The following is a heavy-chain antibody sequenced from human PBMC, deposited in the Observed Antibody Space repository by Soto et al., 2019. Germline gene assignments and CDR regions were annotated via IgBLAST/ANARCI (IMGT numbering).Heavy chain of an antibody. J-gene: IGHJ6*02. D-gene: IGHD6-13*01. CDR2: IWYDGSNK. V-gene: IGHV3-33*01. CDR3: ARERKEQQLYYYYYYYGMDV. CDR1: GFTFSSYG. Sequence: GGSLRLSCAASGFTFSSYGMHWVRQAPGKGLEWVAVIWYDGSNKYYADSVKGRFTISRDNSKNTLYLQMNSLRAEDTAVYYCARERKEQQLYYYYYYYGMDVWVQGTTVTVSS.